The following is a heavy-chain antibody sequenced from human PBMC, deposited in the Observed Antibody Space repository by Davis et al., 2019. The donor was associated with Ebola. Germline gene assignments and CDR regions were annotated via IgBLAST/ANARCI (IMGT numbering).Heavy chain of an antibody. V-gene: IGHV6-1*01. CDR3: ARGWLKSGMDV. Sequence: SQTLSLTCVISGDSFSTNIGWNWIRQSPSSGLEWLGRTYYNSRWNNDYAVSVKSRITINPDTAKNQVSLPMNSVTPEDTAVYYCARGWLKSGMDVWGNGTTVTVSS. CDR1: GDSFSTNIG. CDR2: TYYNSRWNN. D-gene: IGHD6-19*01. J-gene: IGHJ6*04.